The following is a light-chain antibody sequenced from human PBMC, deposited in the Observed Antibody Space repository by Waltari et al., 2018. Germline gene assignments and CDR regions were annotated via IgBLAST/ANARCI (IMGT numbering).Light chain of an antibody. V-gene: IGLV1-44*01. J-gene: IGLJ3*02. CDR2: SND. CDR3: AVWDDSLNGQV. Sequence: QSVLTQPPSASGTPGQRATMSCSGSTSNIGRNPVNWYQQLPGTAPKLLIYSNDQRPSGVPERLSGSKSGTSASLAISGLQSEDEADYYCAVWDDSLNGQVFGGGTKLTVL. CDR1: TSNIGRNP.